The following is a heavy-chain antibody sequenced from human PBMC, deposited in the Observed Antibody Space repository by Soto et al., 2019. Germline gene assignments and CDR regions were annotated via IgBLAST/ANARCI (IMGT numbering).Heavy chain of an antibody. CDR1: GGSINTFY. J-gene: IGHJ4*02. D-gene: IGHD5-12*01. Sequence: SGTLSLTCTVSGGSINTFYWSWFRQPAGKGLEWIGRIFSSGSTSFNPSLESRVAMSVDTSKNHFSLNLSSVTAADMAVYYCAREGSYSAYNFAHGIQLWSFDFWGQGALVTVSS. CDR3: AREGSYSAYNFAHGIQLWSFDF. CDR2: IFSSGST. V-gene: IGHV4-4*07.